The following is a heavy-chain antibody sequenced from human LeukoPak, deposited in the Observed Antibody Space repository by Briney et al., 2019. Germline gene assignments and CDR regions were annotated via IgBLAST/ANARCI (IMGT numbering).Heavy chain of an antibody. CDR3: AGRSGSFDY. V-gene: IGHV3-30-3*01. D-gene: IGHD3-10*01. CDR2: ISYDGSNK. Sequence: PGGSLRLSCAASGFTFSSYAMHWVRQAPGKGLEWVAVISYDGSNKYYADSVKGRFTISRDNSKNTLYLQMNSLRAEDTAVYYCAGRSGSFDYWGQGTLVTVSS. CDR1: GFTFSSYA. J-gene: IGHJ4*02.